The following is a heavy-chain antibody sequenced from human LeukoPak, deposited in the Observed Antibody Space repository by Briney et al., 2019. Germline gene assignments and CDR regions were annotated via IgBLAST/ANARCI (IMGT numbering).Heavy chain of an antibody. D-gene: IGHD3-22*01. Sequence: PSETLSLTCAVYGGSFSGYYWSWIRQPPGKGLEWIGYIYYSGSTNYNPSLKSRVTISVDTSKNQFSLKLSSVTAADTAVYYCARVKRVSDYDSRLDAFDIWGQGTMVTVSS. V-gene: IGHV4-59*01. J-gene: IGHJ3*02. CDR2: IYYSGST. CDR1: GGSFSGYY. CDR3: ARVKRVSDYDSRLDAFDI.